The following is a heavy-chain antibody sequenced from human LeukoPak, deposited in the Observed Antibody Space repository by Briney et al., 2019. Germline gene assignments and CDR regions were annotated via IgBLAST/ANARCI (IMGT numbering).Heavy chain of an antibody. V-gene: IGHV4-34*09. CDR3: ARAGALGYCSSTSCYNDYYYYGMDV. Sequence: SETLSLTCAVYGGSFSSYYWSWIRQPPGKGLEWIGEINHSGSTYYNPSLKSRVTISVDTSKNQFSLKLSSVTAADTAVYYCARAGALGYCSSTSCYNDYYYYGMDVWGQGTTVTVSS. J-gene: IGHJ6*02. CDR2: INHSGST. D-gene: IGHD2-2*02. CDR1: GGSFSSYY.